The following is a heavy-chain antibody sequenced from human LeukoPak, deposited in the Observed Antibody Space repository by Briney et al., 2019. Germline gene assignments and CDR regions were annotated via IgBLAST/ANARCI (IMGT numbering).Heavy chain of an antibody. V-gene: IGHV3-64*01. Sequence: PGGSLRLSCAASGFTFSSYAMHWVRQAPGKGLEYVSAISSNGDSTYYANSVKGRFTISRDNSKNTLYLQMASLRGEDMAVYYCARAPREGFSGSYHDYWGQGTLVTVSS. J-gene: IGHJ4*02. D-gene: IGHD1-26*01. CDR2: ISSNGDST. CDR3: ARAPREGFSGSYHDY. CDR1: GFTFSSYA.